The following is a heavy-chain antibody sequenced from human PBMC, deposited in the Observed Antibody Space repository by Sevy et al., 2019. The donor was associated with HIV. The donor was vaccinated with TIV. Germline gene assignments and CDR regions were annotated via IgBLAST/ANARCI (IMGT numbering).Heavy chain of an antibody. CDR3: ASSYDSSGYYYTVPRY. J-gene: IGHJ4*02. Sequence: SETLSLTCTVSGGSISSSSYYWGWISQPPGKGLEWIGSIYYSGSTYYNPSLKSRVTISVDTSKNQFSLKLSSVTAADTAVYYCASSYDSSGYYYTVPRYWGQGTLVTVSS. V-gene: IGHV4-39*01. D-gene: IGHD3-22*01. CDR1: GGSISSSSYY. CDR2: IYYSGST.